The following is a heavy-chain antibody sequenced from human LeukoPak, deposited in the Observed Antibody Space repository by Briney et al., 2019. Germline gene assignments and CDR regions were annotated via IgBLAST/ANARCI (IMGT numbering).Heavy chain of an antibody. J-gene: IGHJ3*02. CDR3: ARRAHYDILTGGFDAFDI. CDR2: INPNSGGT. D-gene: IGHD3-9*01. CDR1: GYTFTGYY. V-gene: IGHV1-2*04. Sequence: ASVKVSCKASGYTFTGYYMHWVRQAPGQGLEWMGWINPNSGGTNYAQKFQGWVTMTRDTSISTAYMELSRLRSDDTAVYYCARRAHYDILTGGFDAFDIWGQGTMVTVSS.